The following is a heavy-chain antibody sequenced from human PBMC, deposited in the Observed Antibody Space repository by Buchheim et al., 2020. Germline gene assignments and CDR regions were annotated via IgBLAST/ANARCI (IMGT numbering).Heavy chain of an antibody. CDR1: GGTFSSYA. D-gene: IGHD3-9*01. J-gene: IGHJ6*02. CDR2: IIPIFGTA. Sequence: QVQLVQSGAEVKKPGSSVKVSCKASGGTFSSYAISWVRQAPGQGLEWMGGIIPIFGTANYAQKFQGRVTITADESTSTAYMELSSPRSEDTAVYYCATIELVLTGYYKAPSYYYGMDVWGQGTT. CDR3: ATIELVLTGYYKAPSYYYGMDV. V-gene: IGHV1-69*01.